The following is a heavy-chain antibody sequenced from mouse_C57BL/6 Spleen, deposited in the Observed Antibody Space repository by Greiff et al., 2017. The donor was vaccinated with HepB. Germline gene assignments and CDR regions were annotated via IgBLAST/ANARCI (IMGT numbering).Heavy chain of an antibody. CDR3: ARWGFITTVVAFDY. CDR2: IDPEDGET. CDR1: GFNIKDYY. V-gene: IGHV14-2*01. D-gene: IGHD1-1*01. Sequence: LVESGAELVKPGASVKLSCTASGFNIKDYYMHWVKQRTEQGLAWIGRIDPEDGETKYAPKFQGKATITADPSSNTAYLQLSSLTSEDTAVYYCARWGFITTVVAFDYWGQGTTLTVSS. J-gene: IGHJ2*01.